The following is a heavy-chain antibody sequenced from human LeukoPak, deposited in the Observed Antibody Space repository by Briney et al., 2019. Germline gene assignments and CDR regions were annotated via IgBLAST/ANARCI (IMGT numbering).Heavy chain of an antibody. CDR2: IDPSDSYT. V-gene: IGHV5-10-1*01. Sequence: GESLRVSCQGSGYSFTSYWISWVRQMPGKGLEWMGRIDPSDSYTNYSPSFQGHVTISGDKSISTAYLQWSSLKASDTAMYYCAGGYGSGSYYLGGYDYWGQGTLVTVSS. CDR1: GYSFTSYW. CDR3: AGGYGSGSYYLGGYDY. D-gene: IGHD3-10*01. J-gene: IGHJ4*02.